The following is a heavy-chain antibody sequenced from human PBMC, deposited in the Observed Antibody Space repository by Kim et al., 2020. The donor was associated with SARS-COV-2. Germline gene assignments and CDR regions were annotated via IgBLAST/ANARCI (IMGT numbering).Heavy chain of an antibody. D-gene: IGHD3-3*01. V-gene: IGHV1-46*01. CDR2: INPSGGST. CDR1: GYTFTSYY. J-gene: IGHJ6*02. Sequence: ASVKVSCKASGYTFTSYYMHWVRQAPGQGLEWMGIINPSGGSTSYAQKFQGRVTMTRDTSTSTVYMELSSLRSEDTAVYYCAREAYDFWDVDYYYYGMDVWGQGTTVTVSS. CDR3: AREAYDFWDVDYYYYGMDV.